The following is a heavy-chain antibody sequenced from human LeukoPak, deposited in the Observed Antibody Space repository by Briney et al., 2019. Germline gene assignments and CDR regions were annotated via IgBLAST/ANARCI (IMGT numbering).Heavy chain of an antibody. D-gene: IGHD2-2*01. Sequence: VASVKVSCKASGYTFTVYYMHWVRQASGQGLEYMGWINPNSGGTKYAQKFQGRVTMTRDTSISTAYMELSRLRSDDTAVYYCARDHSYQLLQYYFDYWGQGTLVTVSS. CDR1: GYTFTVYY. J-gene: IGHJ4*02. V-gene: IGHV1-2*02. CDR3: ARDHSYQLLQYYFDY. CDR2: INPNSGGT.